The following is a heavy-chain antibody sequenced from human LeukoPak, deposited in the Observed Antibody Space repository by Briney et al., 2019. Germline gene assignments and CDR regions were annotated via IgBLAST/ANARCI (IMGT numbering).Heavy chain of an antibody. D-gene: IGHD3-3*01. Sequence: SVKVSCKASGGTFSSYTISWVRQAPGQGLEWMGGIIPIFGTANYAQKFQGRATITTDESTSTAYMELSSLRSEDTAVYYCASLSFTIFGVVVAFDCWGQGTLVTVSS. V-gene: IGHV1-69*05. J-gene: IGHJ4*02. CDR3: ASLSFTIFGVVVAFDC. CDR2: IIPIFGTA. CDR1: GGTFSSYT.